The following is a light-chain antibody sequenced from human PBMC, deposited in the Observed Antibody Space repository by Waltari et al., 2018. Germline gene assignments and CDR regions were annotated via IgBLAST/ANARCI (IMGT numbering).Light chain of an antibody. V-gene: IGLV2-14*03. CDR3: SSYTSSSTSV. CDR1: SSDVGSYNF. Sequence: QSALTQPASVSGSPGQSITISCTGTSSDVGSYNFVSWYQQHPDKAPKLMIYDVRVLPAGVSNRFSGAKSGNTASLTISGLQAEDEADYYCSSYTSSSTSVFGTATKVTVL. J-gene: IGLJ1*01. CDR2: DVR.